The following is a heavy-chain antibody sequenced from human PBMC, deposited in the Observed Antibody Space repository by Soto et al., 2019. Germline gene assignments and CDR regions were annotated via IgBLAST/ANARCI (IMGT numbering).Heavy chain of an antibody. V-gene: IGHV4-59*01. Sequence: PSETLSLTCTVSGGSISSYFWSWIRQPPGKGLEWIGYIYYSGSTNYNPSLKSRVTISVDTSKSQLSLKLSSVTAADTAVYYCARVGYCGGDCSFPDYWGQGTLVTVSS. J-gene: IGHJ4*02. CDR3: ARVGYCGGDCSFPDY. D-gene: IGHD2-21*02. CDR2: IYYSGST. CDR1: GGSISSYF.